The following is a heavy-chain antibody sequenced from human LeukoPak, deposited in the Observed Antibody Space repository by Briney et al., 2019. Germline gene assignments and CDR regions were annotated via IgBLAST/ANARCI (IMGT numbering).Heavy chain of an antibody. J-gene: IGHJ4*02. CDR1: GLTFSRHA. V-gene: IGHV3-23*01. Sequence: GGSLRLSCEASGLTFSRHAMTWVRQAPGKGLEWVSGITGSGGSTYHAESVKGRFTISRDNSKNTLYLQMNSLRAEDTAVYYCAKDRPSKRTINSGYDYFDYWGQGTLVTVSS. CDR2: ITGSGGST. D-gene: IGHD5-12*01. CDR3: AKDRPSKRTINSGYDYFDY.